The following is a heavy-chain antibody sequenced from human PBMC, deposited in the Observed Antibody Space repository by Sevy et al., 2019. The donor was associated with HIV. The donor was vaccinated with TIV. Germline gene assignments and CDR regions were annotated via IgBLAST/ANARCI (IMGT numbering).Heavy chain of an antibody. CDR2: ISWDAKKT. Sequence: GGSLRLSCAASGFTFDDYTMHWVRQVPGKGLEWVSLISWDAKKTDYADSVEGRFTVSRDNRKNSLYLQMNSLRSEDTALYFCAKDIPGYSGIDHWGQGTLVTVS. J-gene: IGHJ4*02. CDR1: GFTFDDYT. D-gene: IGHD3-10*01. V-gene: IGHV3-43*01. CDR3: AKDIPGYSGIDH.